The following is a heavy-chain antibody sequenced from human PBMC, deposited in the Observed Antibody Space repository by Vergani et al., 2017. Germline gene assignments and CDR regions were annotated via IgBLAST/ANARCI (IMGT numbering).Heavy chain of an antibody. CDR1: GFTSNTYR. J-gene: IGHJ6*02. CDR2: IRYDGSSE. V-gene: IGHV3-30*02. D-gene: IGHD2/OR15-2a*01. Sequence: QVQILQSGGGVVQPGGSLRLSCTLSGFTSNTYRIHWVRQAPGKGLEWVSFIRYDGSSEYYGDSVKGRFTISRDKSQNTVNLQMNSLRTEDTAVYFCANSVIAGNVGVAYFGMDVWGRGTTVTVSS. CDR3: ANSVIAGNVGVAYFGMDV.